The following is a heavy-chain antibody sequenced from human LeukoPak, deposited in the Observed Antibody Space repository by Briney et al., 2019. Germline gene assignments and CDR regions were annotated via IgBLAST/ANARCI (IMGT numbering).Heavy chain of an antibody. CDR3: AKVKQQLPRDYYYMDV. Sequence: GGSLRLSCAASGFTVSSNYMSWVRQAPGKGLEWVSVIYSGGSTYYADSVKGRFTISRDNSKNTLYLQMNSLRAEDTAVYYCAKVKQQLPRDYYYMDVWGKGTTVTVSS. J-gene: IGHJ6*03. V-gene: IGHV3-53*05. D-gene: IGHD6-13*01. CDR2: IYSGGST. CDR1: GFTVSSNY.